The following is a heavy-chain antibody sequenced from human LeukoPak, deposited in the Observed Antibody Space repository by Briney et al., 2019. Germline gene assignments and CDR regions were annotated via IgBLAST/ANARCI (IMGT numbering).Heavy chain of an antibody. CDR1: GGSISSYY. CDR2: IYTSGST. Sequence: SETLSLTCTVSGGSISSYYWSCIRQAAGKGLEWIGRIYTSGSTNYNPSLKSRVTMSVDTSKNQFSLKLSSVTAADTAVYYCARDSISWAYYGPQGGMDVWGQGTTVTVSS. D-gene: IGHD3-10*01. J-gene: IGHJ6*02. V-gene: IGHV4-4*07. CDR3: ARDSISWAYYGPQGGMDV.